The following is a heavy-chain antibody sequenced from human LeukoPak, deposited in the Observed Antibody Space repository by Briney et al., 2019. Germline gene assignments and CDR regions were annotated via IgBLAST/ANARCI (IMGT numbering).Heavy chain of an antibody. D-gene: IGHD2-21*01. J-gene: IGHJ4*02. CDR2: INRDGTEK. CDR1: GFNFSDSR. Sequence: GGSLRLSCATSGFNFSDSRMTWVRQAPGKGLQWVANINRDGTEKHFLDSAEGRFTISRDNAKKSLYLLMNSLRPQDTAVYFCVRGDWYFESWGQGTLVTVSS. V-gene: IGHV3-7*04. CDR3: VRGDWYFES.